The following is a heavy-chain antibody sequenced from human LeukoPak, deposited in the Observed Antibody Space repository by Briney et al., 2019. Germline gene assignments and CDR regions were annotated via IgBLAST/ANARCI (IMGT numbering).Heavy chain of an antibody. V-gene: IGHV4-39*07. Sequence: PSETLSLTCTVSGGSISSSSYYWGWIRQPPGKGLEWIGSIYYSGSTYYNPSLKSRVTISVDTSKNQFSLKLSSVTAADTAVYYCANRMGPNTGYYFDYWDQGTLVTVSS. CDR2: IYYSGST. CDR3: ANRMGPNTGYYFDY. J-gene: IGHJ4*02. CDR1: GGSISSSSYY. D-gene: IGHD1-14*01.